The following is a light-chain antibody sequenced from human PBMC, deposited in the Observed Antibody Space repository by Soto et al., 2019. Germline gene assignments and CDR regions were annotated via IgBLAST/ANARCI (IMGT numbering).Light chain of an antibody. V-gene: IGKV3-20*01. CDR2: GAS. CDR1: QSVSSSY. CDR3: QQSGIT. J-gene: IGKJ5*01. Sequence: EIVLTQSPGTLSLSPGERATLSCRASQSVSSSYLAWYQQKPGQAPRLLTYGASSRATGIPDRFSGSGSGTDFTLTISRLEPEDFAVYYCQQSGITFGQGTRLEIK.